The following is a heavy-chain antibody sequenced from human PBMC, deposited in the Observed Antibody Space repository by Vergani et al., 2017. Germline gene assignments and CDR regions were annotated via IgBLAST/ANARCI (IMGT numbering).Heavy chain of an antibody. D-gene: IGHD3-10*01. CDR3: ARPVGPSAIADGYHV. V-gene: IGHV4-59*08. CDR2: VYYTGST. J-gene: IGHJ3*01. CDR1: GAAIKDFY. Sequence: QVQLQESGPGLVKPSETLSLTCTVSGAAIKDFYWSWFRQPPGKGLEWIGYVYYTGSTTYNPTLKSRLAFSVDTSKNLFSLRLKSVTATDTGMYYCARPVGPSAIADGYHVWGQGTMVTVS.